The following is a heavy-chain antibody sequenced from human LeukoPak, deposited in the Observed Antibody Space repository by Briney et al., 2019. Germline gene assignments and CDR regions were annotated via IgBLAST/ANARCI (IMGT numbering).Heavy chain of an antibody. CDR1: GGSFSGYY. CDR2: IYSSGST. J-gene: IGHJ5*02. Sequence: SETLSLSCAVYGGSFSGYYWSWIRQPPGKGLEWIGSIYSSGSTYYNPSLKSRVTISVDTSKNQFSLKLTSVTAADTAVYYCARHYGPWGQGTLVTVSS. CDR3: ARHYGP. D-gene: IGHD3-16*01. V-gene: IGHV4-34*01.